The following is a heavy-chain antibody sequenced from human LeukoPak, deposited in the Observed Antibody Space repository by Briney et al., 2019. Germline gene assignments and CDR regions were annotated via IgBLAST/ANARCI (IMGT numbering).Heavy chain of an antibody. V-gene: IGHV4-59*01. CDR1: GGSIISYY. D-gene: IGHD1-26*01. Sequence: PSETLSLTCTVSGGSIISYYWSWIRQPPGRGLEWIGYIYYSGSTNYNPSLKSRVSISVDTSRNQFSLKLSSVTAADTAVYYCARGALIVGPTSFDFWGRGTRVTVSS. J-gene: IGHJ4*02. CDR2: IYYSGST. CDR3: ARGALIVGPTSFDF.